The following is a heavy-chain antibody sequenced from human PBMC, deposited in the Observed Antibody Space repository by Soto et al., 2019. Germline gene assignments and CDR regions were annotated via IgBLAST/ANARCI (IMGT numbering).Heavy chain of an antibody. CDR1: GFTFGDYA. J-gene: IGHJ6*02. CDR2: IRSKAYGGTT. D-gene: IGHD5-18*01. CDR3: TRAWGYSYGSGIYGMDV. V-gene: IGHV3-49*03. Sequence: SGGSLRLSCTVSGFTFGDYAMSCFRQAPGKGLEWVGFIRSKAYGGTTEYAASVKGRFTISRDDSKSIAYLQMNSLKTEDTAVYYCTRAWGYSYGSGIYGMDVWGQGTTVTVSS.